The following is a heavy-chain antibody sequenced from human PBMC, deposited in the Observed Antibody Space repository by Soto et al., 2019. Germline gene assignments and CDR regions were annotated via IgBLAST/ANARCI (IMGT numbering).Heavy chain of an antibody. CDR2: IYWANDK. J-gene: IGHJ4*02. CDR3: ARSLWFGELH. Sequence: QITLKESGPTLVKPTQTLTLTCSFSGFSLSTTGVGVGWIRQSPGKALEWLAIIYWANDKRYSPPLKSRVTITKDTSKNQVVLTVTTMDPVDTSTYYCARSLWFGELHWGQGALVTVSS. V-gene: IGHV2-5*02. D-gene: IGHD3-10*01. CDR1: GFSLSTTGVG.